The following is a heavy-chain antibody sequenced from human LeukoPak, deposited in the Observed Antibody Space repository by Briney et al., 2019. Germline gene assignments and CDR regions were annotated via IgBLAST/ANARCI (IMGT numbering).Heavy chain of an antibody. CDR2: VSDTGRA. CDR1: IGSLNTYF. D-gene: IGHD3-9*01. Sequence: SETPSLTCTVSIGSLNTYFWTWVRQPAGKGLEWIGRVSDTGRAYYNPSLESRVTISLDTSKNQFSLKVTSVTAADTAVYYCAKGKEMTRTSGYYSLDFWGQGTLVSVSS. J-gene: IGHJ4*02. V-gene: IGHV4-4*07. CDR3: AKGKEMTRTSGYYSLDF.